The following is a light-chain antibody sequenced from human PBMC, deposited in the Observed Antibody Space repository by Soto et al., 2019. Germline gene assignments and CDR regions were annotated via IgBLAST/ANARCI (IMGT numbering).Light chain of an antibody. CDR3: QKYNSAPWT. CDR1: QGIGNY. V-gene: IGKV1-27*01. CDR2: LAV. Sequence: DIQITQSPSSLSASVGDRVTISCRASQGIGNYLAWYQQKPGRAPNLLIYLAVTLQSGVPSRFSGSGSGTEFTLTISSLQPEDVATYYCQKYNSAPWTFGQGTKVEIK. J-gene: IGKJ1*01.